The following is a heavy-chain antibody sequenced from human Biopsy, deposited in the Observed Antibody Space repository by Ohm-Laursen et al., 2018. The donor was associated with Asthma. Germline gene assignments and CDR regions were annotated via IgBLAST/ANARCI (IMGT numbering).Heavy chain of an antibody. J-gene: IGHJ3*02. D-gene: IGHD3-9*01. CDR1: GYTFTNYA. CDR3: ARTYYDFLTGQVNDAFAM. Sequence: SVKVSCKASGYTFTNYAIHWVRQAPGQRPEWMGWINAGNGNTKYSQKSQGRVTISRDTSASTAYMDLSSLRSEDTAVYYCARTYYDFLTGQVNDAFAMRGQGTMVTVSS. V-gene: IGHV1-3*01. CDR2: INAGNGNT.